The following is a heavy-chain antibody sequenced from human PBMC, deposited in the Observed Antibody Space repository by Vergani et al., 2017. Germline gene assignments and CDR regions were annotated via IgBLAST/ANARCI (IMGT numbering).Heavy chain of an antibody. V-gene: IGHV4-61*02. CDR2: IYTSGST. J-gene: IGHJ5*02. CDR1: GGSISSGSYY. CDR3: ARSLGNNWNYDWFDP. D-gene: IGHD1-7*01. Sequence: QVQLQESGPGLVKPSQTLSLTCTVSGGSISSGSYYWSWIRQPAGKGLEWIGRIYTSGSTNYNPSLKSRVTISVDTSKNQFSLKLSSVTAADTAVYYCARSLGNNWNYDWFDPWGQGTLVTVSS.